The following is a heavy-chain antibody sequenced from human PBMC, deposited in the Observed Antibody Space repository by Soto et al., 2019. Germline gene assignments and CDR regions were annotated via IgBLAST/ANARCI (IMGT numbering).Heavy chain of an antibody. V-gene: IGHV3-33*08. D-gene: IGHD3-9*01. CDR3: ARDADTTGHYSHFDL. J-gene: IGHJ4*02. Sequence: QVQLVESGGGVVQPGGSLRLSCAASGCTFSYYGFHWVRQAPGKGLEWVAVMHTGGNEKYYVDSVKGRFTVSRDDSRNMVYLEMSGLRAEDTAEYFCARDADTTGHYSHFDLWGRGALVAVS. CDR2: MHTGGNEK. CDR1: GCTFSYYG.